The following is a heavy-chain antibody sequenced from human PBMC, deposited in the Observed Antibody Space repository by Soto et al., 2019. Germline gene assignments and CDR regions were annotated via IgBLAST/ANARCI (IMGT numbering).Heavy chain of an antibody. D-gene: IGHD6-6*01. J-gene: IGHJ5*02. CDR2: IYHTGKA. V-gene: IGHV4-4*02. Sequence: SETLSLTCAVPGDSISGNNWWSWVRQSPGKGLEWIGEIYHTGKATYNPSLKTRVTMSVDKSKIQFSLKLSSVTAADTAVYYCARAGHSSSSEGASWFDPWGQGTLVTVSS. CDR3: ARAGHSSSSEGASWFDP. CDR1: GDSISGNNW.